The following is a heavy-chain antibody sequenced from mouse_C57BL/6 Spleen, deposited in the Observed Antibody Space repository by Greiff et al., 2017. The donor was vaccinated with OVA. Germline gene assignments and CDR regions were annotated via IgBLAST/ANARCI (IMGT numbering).Heavy chain of an antibody. CDR2: INPYNGGT. Sequence: EVQLQQSGPVLVKPGASVKMSCKASGYTFTDYYMNWVKQSHGKSLEWIGVINPYNGGTSYNQKFKGKATLTVDKSSSTAYMELNSLTSEDSAVYYCASGGEDWFAYWGQGTLVTVSA. CDR3: ASGGEDWFAY. J-gene: IGHJ3*01. V-gene: IGHV1-19*01. CDR1: GYTFTDYY.